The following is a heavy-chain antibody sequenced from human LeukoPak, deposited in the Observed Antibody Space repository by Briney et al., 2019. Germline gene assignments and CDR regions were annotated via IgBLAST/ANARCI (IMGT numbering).Heavy chain of an antibody. D-gene: IGHD2-15*01. V-gene: IGHV1-18*01. Sequence: ASVKVSCKASGYTFTSYGISWVRQAPGQGLEWMGWISAYNGNTNYAQKLQGRVTMTTDTSTSTAYMELRSLRSDDTAAYYCARDAARYCSGGSCYGGFDYWGQGTLVTVSS. J-gene: IGHJ4*02. CDR3: ARDAARYCSGGSCYGGFDY. CDR1: GYTFTSYG. CDR2: ISAYNGNT.